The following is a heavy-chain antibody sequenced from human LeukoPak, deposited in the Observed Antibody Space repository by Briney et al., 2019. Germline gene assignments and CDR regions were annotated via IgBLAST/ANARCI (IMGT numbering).Heavy chain of an antibody. V-gene: IGHV3-23*01. D-gene: IGHD2-2*01. Sequence: GGSLRLSCAASGFTFSSYGMSWVRQAPGKGLEWVSAISGSGGSTYYADSGKGRFTISRDNSKNTLYLQMNSLRAEDTAVYYCAKAVCSSTSCYRDYYYYYMDVWGKGTTVTISS. CDR2: ISGSGGST. CDR3: AKAVCSSTSCYRDYYYYYMDV. CDR1: GFTFSSYG. J-gene: IGHJ6*03.